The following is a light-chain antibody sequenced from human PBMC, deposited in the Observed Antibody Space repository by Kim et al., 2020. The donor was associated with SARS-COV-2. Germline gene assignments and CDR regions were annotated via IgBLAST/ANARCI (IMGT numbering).Light chain of an antibody. CDR2: DAS. Sequence: SPGERATLSCRASQSVSRSYLAWYQQKPGQAPRLLIYDASSRATGIPDRFSGSGSGTDVTLTISRLEPEDFAVYYCQQYDSSPVYVFGQGTKLEI. J-gene: IGKJ2*01. CDR1: QSVSRSY. V-gene: IGKV3-20*01. CDR3: QQYDSSPVYV.